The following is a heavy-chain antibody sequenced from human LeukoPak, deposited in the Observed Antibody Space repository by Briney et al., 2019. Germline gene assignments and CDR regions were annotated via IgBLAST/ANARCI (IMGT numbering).Heavy chain of an antibody. CDR3: TSPWPKAVTHLLEDQSLDV. D-gene: IGHD4-17*01. V-gene: IGHV3-15*01. Sequence: PGGSLRLSCAASGFTFSNAWMSWVRQAPGKGLEWVGRIKSKTDGGTTDYAAPVKGRFTISRDDSKNTLYLQMNSLKTEDTAVYYCTSPWPKAVTHLLEDQSLDVWGKGTTVTVSS. J-gene: IGHJ6*04. CDR2: IKSKTDGGTT. CDR1: GFTFSNAW.